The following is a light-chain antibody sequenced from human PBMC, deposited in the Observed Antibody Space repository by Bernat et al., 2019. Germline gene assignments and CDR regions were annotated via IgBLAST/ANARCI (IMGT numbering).Light chain of an antibody. CDR2: LVS. J-gene: IGKJ4*01. CDR1: QSLLYSNGNTH. Sequence: DIVMTQSPLSLPVTPGEPASISCRSNQSLLYSNGNTHLDWYVQRPGQSPQLLSHLVSIRASGVPYRFSGSGSGTDFTLKISRVEAEDVGIYYCMQGVQTLTFGGGTRVEIK. V-gene: IGKV2-28*01. CDR3: MQGVQTLT.